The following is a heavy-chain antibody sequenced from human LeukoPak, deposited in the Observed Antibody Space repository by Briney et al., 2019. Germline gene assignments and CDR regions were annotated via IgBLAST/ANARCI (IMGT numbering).Heavy chain of an antibody. CDR2: IYYSGST. V-gene: IGHV4-59*08. D-gene: IGHD2-15*01. J-gene: IGHJ4*02. CDR3: ARRRVGVHYFDF. Sequence: SETLSLTCTVSGGSISNYYWSWIRQPPGRGLEFIGYIYYSGSTDHSPSLKSRVTISIDTSKNQLYLNLSSVTAADTAVYYCARRRVGVHYFDFWGQGTLVTVPS. CDR1: GGSISNYY.